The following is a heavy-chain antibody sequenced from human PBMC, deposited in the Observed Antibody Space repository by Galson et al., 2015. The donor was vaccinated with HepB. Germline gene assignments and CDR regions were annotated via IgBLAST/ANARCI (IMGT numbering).Heavy chain of an antibody. J-gene: IGHJ4*02. CDR3: ATPSWDLWGSSRFDY. V-gene: IGHV1-24*01. CDR1: GYTFTELS. Sequence: SVKVSCKVSGYTFTELSIHWVRQAPGKGLEWMGGFDPEDGETIYAQNFQGRVTMTEDTSTDTAYMELSSLRSEDTAVYYCATPSWDLWGSSRFDYWGQGTLVTVSS. D-gene: IGHD7-27*01. CDR2: FDPEDGET.